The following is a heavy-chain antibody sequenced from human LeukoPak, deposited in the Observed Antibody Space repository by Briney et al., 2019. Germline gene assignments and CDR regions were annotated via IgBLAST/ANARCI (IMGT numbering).Heavy chain of an antibody. D-gene: IGHD3-16*01. Sequence: GGSLRLSCAASGFTFSSYAMSWVRQAPGKGLEWVSAISGSGGSTYYADSVRGRFTISRDNSKNTLYLQMNSLRAEDTAVYYCAKDLSGSIGGYSGQGTLVTVSS. CDR3: AKDLSGSIGGY. V-gene: IGHV3-23*01. CDR1: GFTFSSYA. CDR2: ISGSGGST. J-gene: IGHJ4*02.